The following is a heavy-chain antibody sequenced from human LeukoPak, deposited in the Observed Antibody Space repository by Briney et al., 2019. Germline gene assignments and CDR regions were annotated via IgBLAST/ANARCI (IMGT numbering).Heavy chain of an antibody. CDR3: AREGDVDTATWHWFDP. CDR1: GYTFTSYY. Sequence: ASVKVSCKASGYTFTSYYMHWVRQAPGQGLEWMGIINPSGGSTSYAKKFQGRVTMTRDTSTSTVYMELSSLRSEDTAVYYCAREGDVDTATWHWFDPWGQGTLVTVSS. J-gene: IGHJ5*02. CDR2: INPSGGST. D-gene: IGHD5-18*01. V-gene: IGHV1-46*01.